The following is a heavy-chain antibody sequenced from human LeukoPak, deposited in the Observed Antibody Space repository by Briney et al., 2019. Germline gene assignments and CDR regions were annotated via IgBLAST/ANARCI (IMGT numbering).Heavy chain of an antibody. CDR3: AKVAKYYYGSETYYFFEH. CDR2: INQDGTDK. Sequence: GGSLRLSCAASGFTFTTYCMSWVRRAPGKGLEWVANINQDGTDKNYADSVKGRFTISRDNAKNSLYLQMNSLRVEDTAVYYCAKVAKYYYGSETYYFFEHWGQGTPVTASS. V-gene: IGHV3-7*01. D-gene: IGHD3-10*01. J-gene: IGHJ4*02. CDR1: GFTFTTYC.